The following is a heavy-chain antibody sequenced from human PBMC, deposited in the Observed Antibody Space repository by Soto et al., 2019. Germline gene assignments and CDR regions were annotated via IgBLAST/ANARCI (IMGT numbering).Heavy chain of an antibody. CDR1: GGSFSGYY. CDR3: ARAALGYCSSTSCYRGVYYYYHGMDV. Sequence: SETLSLTCAVYGGSFSGYYWSWIRQPPGKGLEWIGEINHSGSTNYNPSLKSRVTISVDTSKNQFSLKLSSVTAADTAVYYCARAALGYCSSTSCYRGVYYYYHGMDVWGQGTTVTVSS. D-gene: IGHD2-2*02. CDR2: INHSGST. V-gene: IGHV4-34*01. J-gene: IGHJ6*02.